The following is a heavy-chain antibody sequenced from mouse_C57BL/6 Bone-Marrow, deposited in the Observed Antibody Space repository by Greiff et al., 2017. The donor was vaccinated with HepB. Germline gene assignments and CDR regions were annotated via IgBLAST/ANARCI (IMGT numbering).Heavy chain of an antibody. Sequence: QVQLQQSGPGLVQPSQSLSITCTVSGFSLTSYGVHWVRQSPGKGLEWLGVIWRGGSTDYNAAFMSRLSITKDNSKSQVFFKMNSLQADDTAIYYCAKRIGYPYYYAMDYWGQGTSVTVSS. J-gene: IGHJ4*01. CDR1: GFSLTSYG. CDR2: IWRGGST. V-gene: IGHV2-5*01. D-gene: IGHD3-2*02. CDR3: AKRIGYPYYYAMDY.